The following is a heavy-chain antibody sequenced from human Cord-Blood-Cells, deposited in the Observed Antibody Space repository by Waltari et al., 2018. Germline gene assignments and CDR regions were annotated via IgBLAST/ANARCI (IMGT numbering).Heavy chain of an antibody. CDR2: IIPILGIA. CDR3: ARVELELAFDI. D-gene: IGHD1-7*01. CDR1: GGTFSSYA. V-gene: IGHV1-69*09. J-gene: IGHJ3*02. Sequence: QVQLVQSGAEVKKPGSSVKVYCKASGGTFSSYAISWVRQAPGQGLEWMGRIIPILGIANYAQKFQGRVTITADKSTSTAYMELSSLRSEDTAVYYCARVELELAFDIWGQGTMVTVSS.